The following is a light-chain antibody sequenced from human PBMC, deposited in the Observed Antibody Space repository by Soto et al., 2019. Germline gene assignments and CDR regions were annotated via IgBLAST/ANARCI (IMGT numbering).Light chain of an antibody. CDR3: LQHNSYPRT. Sequence: DIQMTQSPSTLSASVGDRVTITWRASQSISSWLAWYQQKPGKAPKRLIYAASSLQSGVPSRFSGSGSGTEFSLTISSLQPEDFATYYCLQHNSYPRTFGQGTKVDIK. CDR2: AAS. V-gene: IGKV1-5*01. J-gene: IGKJ1*01. CDR1: QSISSW.